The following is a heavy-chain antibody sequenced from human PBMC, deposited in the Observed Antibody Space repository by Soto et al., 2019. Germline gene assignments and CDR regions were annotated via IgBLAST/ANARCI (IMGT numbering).Heavy chain of an antibody. J-gene: IGHJ5*02. CDR1: GGTFSSYA. Sequence: QVQLVQSGAEVKKPGSSVKVSCKASGGTFSSYAISWVRQAPGQGLEWMGGIIPIFGTANYAQKFQGRVTITADESTSTAYMELSSLRSEDTAVYYCARALNDYGDYFNWFDPWGQGTLLTVSS. CDR2: IIPIFGTA. CDR3: ARALNDYGDYFNWFDP. D-gene: IGHD4-17*01. V-gene: IGHV1-69*12.